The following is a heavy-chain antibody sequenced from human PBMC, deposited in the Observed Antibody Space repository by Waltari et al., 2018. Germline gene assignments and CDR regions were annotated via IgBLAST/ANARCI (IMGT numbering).Heavy chain of an antibody. J-gene: IGHJ4*02. CDR1: GSSFSDYS. CDR3: ARAREQNYGFWSGYSFYFDH. V-gene: IGHV3-11*01. D-gene: IGHD3-3*01. CDR2: ISSRDNIR. Sequence: QVQLVVSGGGLVNPGGSLRLSCAASGSSFSDYSMTWIRKAPGKGLEWIAYISSRDNIRYHADSVMGRITISRDNAKNSLYLQMKSLRAEDTAVYYCARAREQNYGFWSGYSFYFDHWGQGALVTVSS.